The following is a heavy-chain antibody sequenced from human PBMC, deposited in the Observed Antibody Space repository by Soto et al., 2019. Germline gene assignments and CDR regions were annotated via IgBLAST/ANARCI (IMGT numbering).Heavy chain of an antibody. J-gene: IGHJ4*02. CDR3: ARQRDYDRGGFDY. D-gene: IGHD4-17*01. CDR1: GYMFTTYW. V-gene: IGHV5-10-1*01. CDR2: IDPTDSYT. Sequence: ESLKISCKGSGYMFTTYWISWVRQMPGKGLEWMGRIDPTDSYTNYSPSFQGHVSISADKSISTAYLQWSSLKASDTAMYYCARQRDYDRGGFDYWGQGTLVTVSS.